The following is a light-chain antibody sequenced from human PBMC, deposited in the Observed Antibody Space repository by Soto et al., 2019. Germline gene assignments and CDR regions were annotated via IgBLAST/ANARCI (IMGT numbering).Light chain of an antibody. V-gene: IGKV1-39*01. CDR3: QHGYSTPLT. CDR1: QSISTY. CDR2: AAS. J-gene: IGKJ4*01. Sequence: DIQMTQSPSSLSASVGDRVTITCRASQSISTYLLWYQQKPGKAPDRLIDAASTLQSGVPSRFSGSGSGTDYTLTISSLQPEDFATYFCQHGYSTPLTFGGGTKVDIK.